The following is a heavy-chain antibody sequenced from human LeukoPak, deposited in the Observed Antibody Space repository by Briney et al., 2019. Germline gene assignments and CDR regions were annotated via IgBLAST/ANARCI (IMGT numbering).Heavy chain of an antibody. CDR2: ISGSGGST. V-gene: IGHV3-23*01. CDR3: AKDREQLWLLGYFDY. J-gene: IGHJ4*02. D-gene: IGHD5-18*01. CDR1: GFTFSSYA. Sequence: GGSLRLSCAASGFTFSSYAMSWVRQAPGKGLKWVSAISGSGGSTCYADSVKGRFTISRDNSKNTLYMQMNSLRAEDTAVYYCAKDREQLWLLGYFDYWGQGTLITVSS.